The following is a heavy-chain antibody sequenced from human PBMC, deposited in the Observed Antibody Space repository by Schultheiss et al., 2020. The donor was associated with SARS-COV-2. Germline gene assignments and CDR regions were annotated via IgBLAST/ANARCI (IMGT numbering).Heavy chain of an antibody. D-gene: IGHD6-13*01. V-gene: IGHV1-18*01. J-gene: IGHJ6*02. CDR1: GYTYFRYG. CDR3: ARVIAAGGYYYYGMDV. Sequence: ASVKVSCKASGYTYFRYGISWVRQAPGQGLEWMGWISAYNGNTNYAQKLQGRVTMTTDTSTSTAYMELRSLRSDDTAVYYCARVIAAGGYYYYGMDVWGQGTTVTVSS. CDR2: ISAYNGNT.